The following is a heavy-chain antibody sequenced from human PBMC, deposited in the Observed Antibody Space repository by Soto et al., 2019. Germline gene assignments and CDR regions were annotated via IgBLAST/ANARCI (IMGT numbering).Heavy chain of an antibody. J-gene: IGHJ3*01. CDR2: INPDNGNT. V-gene: IGHV1-3*01. CDR3: ARDILSVGPRANDAFDV. CDR1: GFSSVENL. Sequence: QVQLVQSGAEVRKPGASGNFPCRASGFSSVENLKIWWPQPPGKSLEWMGWINPDNGNTRYPQTFQGRVTISRHSSASIAYVEVSDLTSEDTAVYYCARDILSVGPRANDAFDVWGQGTMVTVSS. D-gene: IGHD2-8*02.